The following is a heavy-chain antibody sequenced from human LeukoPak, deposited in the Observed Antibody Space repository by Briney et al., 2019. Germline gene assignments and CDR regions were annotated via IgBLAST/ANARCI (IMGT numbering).Heavy chain of an antibody. CDR3: AREGVYYDSSGYYHKFDY. CDR2: IWYDGSNK. CDR1: GFTFSSYG. Sequence: GGSLRLSCAASGFTFSSYGMHWVRQAPGKGLEWVAVIWYDGSNKYYADSVKGRFTISRDNSKNTLYLQMNSLRAEDTAVYYCAREGVYYDSSGYYHKFDYWGQGTLVTVSS. V-gene: IGHV3-33*01. D-gene: IGHD3-22*01. J-gene: IGHJ4*02.